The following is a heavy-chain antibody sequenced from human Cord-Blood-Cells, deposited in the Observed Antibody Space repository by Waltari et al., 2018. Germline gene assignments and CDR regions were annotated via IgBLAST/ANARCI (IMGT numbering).Heavy chain of an antibody. Sequence: QVQLVQSGAEVKKPGASVKVSCKASGYTFTGYYMHWVRQAPGQGLEWMGWINPNKGGTNYAQKFQGWVTMTRDTSISTAYMELSRLRSDDTAVYYCARVKGPLTGDYYYYYGMDVWGQGTTVTVSS. CDR1: GYTFTGYY. CDR2: INPNKGGT. CDR3: ARVKGPLTGDYYYYYGMDV. J-gene: IGHJ6*02. V-gene: IGHV1-2*04. D-gene: IGHD7-27*01.